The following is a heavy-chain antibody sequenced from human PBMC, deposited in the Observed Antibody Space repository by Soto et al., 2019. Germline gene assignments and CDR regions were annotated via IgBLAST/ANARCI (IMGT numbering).Heavy chain of an antibody. D-gene: IGHD5-12*01. CDR1: GFTFSSYW. V-gene: IGHV3-7*01. CDR2: IKQDGSEK. Sequence: PGGSLRLSCAASGFTFSSYWMSWVRQAPGKGLEWVANIKQDGSEKYYVDSVKGRFTISRDNAKNSLYLQMNSLRAEDTAVYYCARDMAPTMGGDNWFDPWGQGNLVTVSS. J-gene: IGHJ5*02. CDR3: ARDMAPTMGGDNWFDP.